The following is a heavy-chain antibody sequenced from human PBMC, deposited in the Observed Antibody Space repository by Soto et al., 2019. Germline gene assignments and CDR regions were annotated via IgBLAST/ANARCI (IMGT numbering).Heavy chain of an antibody. Sequence: EVQLVESGGGLVKPGGSLRLSCAASGFTFSDTWMNWVRQAPGKGLEWVGRIKTKTDGGTTEYAAPVKGRFTISKDDSQNTLYLQMSSLKIEDTAVYYCSSRPRGYSAYGSQRWGQGTLVTVSS. CDR1: GFTFSDTW. D-gene: IGHD5-12*01. CDR3: SSRPRGYSAYGSQR. CDR2: IKTKTDGGTT. J-gene: IGHJ4*02. V-gene: IGHV3-15*01.